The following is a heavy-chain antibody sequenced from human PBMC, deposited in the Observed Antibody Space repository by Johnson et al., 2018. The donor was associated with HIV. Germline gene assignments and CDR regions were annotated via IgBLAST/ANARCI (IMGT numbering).Heavy chain of an antibody. CDR1: GFTFSSYG. V-gene: IGHV3-66*01. CDR2: IYSGDTT. J-gene: IGHJ3*02. CDR3: ARGDSSGEAFDI. D-gene: IGHD3-22*01. Sequence: MQLVESGGGVVQPGRSLRLSCVASGFTFSSYGMNWVRQAPGKGLEWVTVIYSGDTTYYADSMRGRFTISRDNSKNTLYLQMNSLRAEDTAVYYCARGDSSGEAFDIWGQGTMVTVSS.